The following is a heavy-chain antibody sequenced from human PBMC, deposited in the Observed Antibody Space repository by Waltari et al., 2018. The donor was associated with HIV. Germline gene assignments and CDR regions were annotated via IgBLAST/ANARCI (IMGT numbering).Heavy chain of an antibody. Sequence: EGELVESWGGLVQSGGSLGLSRAAPGFTYSPCTPHWVRQAPGKGLEWFSYISSSSSTIYYADSVKGRFTISRDNAKNSLYLQMNSLRAEDTAVYYCAREMATINYWGQGTLVTVSS. D-gene: IGHD5-12*01. V-gene: IGHV3-48*04. CDR1: GFTYSPCT. CDR2: ISSSSSTI. CDR3: AREMATINY. J-gene: IGHJ4*02.